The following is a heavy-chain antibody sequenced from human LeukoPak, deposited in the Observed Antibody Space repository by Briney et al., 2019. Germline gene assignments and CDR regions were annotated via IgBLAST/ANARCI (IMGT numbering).Heavy chain of an antibody. CDR2: KSPHANYE. CDR1: GYPFSDYG. V-gene: IGHV3-33*01. D-gene: IGHD2-2*03. J-gene: IGHJ4*02. CDR3: ARDWIDRSLDY. Sequence: GRSLRLSCAASGYPFSDYGIHWVRQAPGKGLEWVAVKSPHANYEYYADSVQGRFTISRDDSKNTIYLQMNGLRDEDTAVYYCARDWIDRSLDYWGQGTLVTVSS.